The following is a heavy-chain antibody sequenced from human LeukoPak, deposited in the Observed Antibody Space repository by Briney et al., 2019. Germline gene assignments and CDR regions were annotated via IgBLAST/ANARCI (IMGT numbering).Heavy chain of an antibody. V-gene: IGHV3-66*02. J-gene: IGHJ4*02. CDR2: IYSGGST. CDR1: GFTVSDNY. CDR3: AKIAAAGTAFDY. D-gene: IGHD6-13*01. Sequence: GGSLRLSCAASGFTVSDNYMSWVRQAPGKGLEWVSIIYSGGSTYYADSVKGRFTISRDNSKNTLYLQMNSLRAEDTAVYYCAKIAAAGTAFDYWGQGTLVTVSS.